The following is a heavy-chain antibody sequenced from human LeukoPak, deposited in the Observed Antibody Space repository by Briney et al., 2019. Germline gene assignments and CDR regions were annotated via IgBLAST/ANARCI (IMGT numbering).Heavy chain of an antibody. Sequence: PGGSLRLSCAASGFTFSNYAMNWVRQAPGKGLEWVSDISGSGGNTYYADSVEGRFTISRDNSKNTLYLQMNSLRAEDTAVYYCAKGERYCIDGVCYRDYWGQGTLVTVSS. V-gene: IGHV3-23*01. CDR2: ISGSGGNT. D-gene: IGHD2-8*01. CDR1: GFTFSNYA. CDR3: AKGERYCIDGVCYRDY. J-gene: IGHJ4*02.